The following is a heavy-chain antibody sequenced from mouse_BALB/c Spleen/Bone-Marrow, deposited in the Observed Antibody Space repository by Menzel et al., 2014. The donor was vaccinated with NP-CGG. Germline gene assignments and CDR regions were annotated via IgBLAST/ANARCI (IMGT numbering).Heavy chain of an antibody. J-gene: IGHJ2*01. CDR3: AYGSSYDYFDY. CDR1: GSNIKDTY. D-gene: IGHD1-1*01. CDR2: IDPANGNT. V-gene: IGHV14-3*02. Sequence: EVKLVESGAELVKPGASVKLSCTASGSNIKDTYMHWVKQRPEQGLEWIGRIDPANGNTKYDPKFQGKATITADTSSNTAYLQLSSLTSEDTAVYYCAYGSSYDYFDYWGQGTTLTVSS.